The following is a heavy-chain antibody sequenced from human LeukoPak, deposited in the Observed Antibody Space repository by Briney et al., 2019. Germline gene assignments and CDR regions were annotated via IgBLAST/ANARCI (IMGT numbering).Heavy chain of an antibody. CDR1: GFTFSSYT. CDR3: AKVLFGDEDAFDI. V-gene: IGHV3-23*01. Sequence: PGGSLRLSCAASGFTFSSYTMSWVRQAPGKGLEWVSTITTSDGNTYYADSVKGRFTISRDNSKNTLYLQMNSLRAEDTAVYYCAKVLFGDEDAFDIWGQGTMVTVSS. D-gene: IGHD3-10*01. J-gene: IGHJ3*02. CDR2: ITTSDGNT.